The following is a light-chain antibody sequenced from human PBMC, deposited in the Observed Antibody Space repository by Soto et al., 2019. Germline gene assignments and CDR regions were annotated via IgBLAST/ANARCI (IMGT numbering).Light chain of an antibody. CDR3: QQYNNYSAYT. CDR2: KAS. V-gene: IGKV1-5*03. J-gene: IGKJ2*01. Sequence: DIQMTQSPSTLSASVGDRVTITCRASQSISSWLAWYQQKPGNAPTLLIYKASSLESGVPSRFSGSGSGTEFTLTISSLQPDDFATYYCQQYNNYSAYTFGQGTKLEIK. CDR1: QSISSW.